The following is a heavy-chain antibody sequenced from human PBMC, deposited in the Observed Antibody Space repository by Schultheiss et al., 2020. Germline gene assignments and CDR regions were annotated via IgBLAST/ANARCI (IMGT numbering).Heavy chain of an antibody. D-gene: IGHD1-26*01. CDR1: GFTFGDYA. CDR2: IKQDGSEK. V-gene: IGHV3-7*01. CDR3: AKDRSGSYYDY. Sequence: GGSLRLSCTASGFTFGDYAMSWFRQAPGKGLEWVANIKQDGSEKYYVDSVKGRFTISRDNAKNSLYLQMNSLRAEDTAVYYCAKDRSGSYYDYWGQGTLVTVPS. J-gene: IGHJ4*02.